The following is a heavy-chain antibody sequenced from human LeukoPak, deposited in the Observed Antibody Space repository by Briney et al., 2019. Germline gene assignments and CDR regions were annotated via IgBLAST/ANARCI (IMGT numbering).Heavy chain of an antibody. CDR3: ARVVFYYYYMDV. Sequence: SETLSLTCAVSGGSITNSNWWSWVRQPPGKGLEWIAEIHHSGSTNYNPSLKSRVTISVDTSKNQFSLKLSSVTAADTAVYYCARVVFYYYYMDVWGKGTTVTVSS. D-gene: IGHD2-15*01. V-gene: IGHV4-4*02. CDR1: GGSITNSNW. J-gene: IGHJ6*03. CDR2: IHHSGST.